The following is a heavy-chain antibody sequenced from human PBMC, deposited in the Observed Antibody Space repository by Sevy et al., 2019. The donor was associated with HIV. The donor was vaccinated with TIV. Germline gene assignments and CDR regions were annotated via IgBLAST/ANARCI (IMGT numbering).Heavy chain of an antibody. V-gene: IGHV3-15*07. Sequence: GGSLRLSCTASGFTFSNAWMNWVRQAPGKGLEWVGRIKSQSDGGTIDYAAHVKGRFTISRDDSKNTLFLQMNSLRSEDTAVYYCATKGGFWSGYQYFDSWGQGTLVNVSS. J-gene: IGHJ4*02. D-gene: IGHD3-3*01. CDR2: IKSQSDGGTI. CDR1: GFTFSNAW. CDR3: ATKGGFWSGYQYFDS.